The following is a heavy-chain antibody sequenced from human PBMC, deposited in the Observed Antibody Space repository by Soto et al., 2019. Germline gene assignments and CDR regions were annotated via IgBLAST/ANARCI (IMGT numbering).Heavy chain of an antibody. D-gene: IGHD7-27*01. J-gene: IGHJ4*02. Sequence: QVQLVQSGAEVKKPGASVKVSCKASGYTFTSYDINWVRQATGQGFEWMGWMNPNSGNTGYAQKLQGRVTMTRDTSIPTDYMELRSLRSEDTAVYCCARSPRNWGFDYWGLGTLVTVSS. CDR1: GYTFTSYD. V-gene: IGHV1-8*01. CDR3: ARSPRNWGFDY. CDR2: MNPNSGNT.